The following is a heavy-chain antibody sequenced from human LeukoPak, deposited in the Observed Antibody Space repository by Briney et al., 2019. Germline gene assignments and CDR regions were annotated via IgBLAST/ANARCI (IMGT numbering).Heavy chain of an antibody. Sequence: GGSLRLSCAASGFTFSSYAMSWVRQAPGKGLEWVSAISGSGGSTYYADSVKGRFTISRDNSKNTLYLQMNSLRAEDTAVYYCAKDITARYYYYYMDVWGKGTTVTVSS. CDR3: AKDITARYYYYYMDV. CDR2: ISGSGGST. V-gene: IGHV3-23*01. CDR1: GFTFSSYA. D-gene: IGHD3-10*01. J-gene: IGHJ6*03.